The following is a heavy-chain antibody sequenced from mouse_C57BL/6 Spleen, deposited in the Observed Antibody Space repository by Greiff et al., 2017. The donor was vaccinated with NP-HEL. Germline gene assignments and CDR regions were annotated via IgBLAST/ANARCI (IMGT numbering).Heavy chain of an antibody. CDR2: IDPEDGET. V-gene: IGHV14-2*01. J-gene: IGHJ2*01. CDR3: ARSRDYYASGYGDYSDD. Sequence: EVQLQQSGAELVKPGASVKLSCTASGFNIKDYYMHWVTQRTEQGLEWIGRIDPEDGETKYAPKHQGKATITAYTSSNTAYLQLSSLTSEDTAVYDCARSRDYYASGYGDYSDDWGQGSTLTVSA. CDR1: GFNIKDYY. D-gene: IGHD1-1*01.